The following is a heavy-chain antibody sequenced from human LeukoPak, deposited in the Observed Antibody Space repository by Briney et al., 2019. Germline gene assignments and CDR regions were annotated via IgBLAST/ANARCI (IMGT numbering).Heavy chain of an antibody. D-gene: IGHD2-15*01. CDR1: GYTFTSYG. V-gene: IGHV1-18*01. CDR2: ISAYSGNT. CDR3: ARAVVSGCSVSMDY. Sequence: ASVKVSCKASGYTFTSYGISWVPEARGQGLEWMGWISAYSGNTNYAQKLQGRVTMTTDTSTSTAYMELRRLRSDDTAVYYCARAVVSGCSVSMDYWGQGTLVTVSS. J-gene: IGHJ4*02.